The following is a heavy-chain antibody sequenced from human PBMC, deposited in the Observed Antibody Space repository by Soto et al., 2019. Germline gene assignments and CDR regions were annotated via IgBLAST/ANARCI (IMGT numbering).Heavy chain of an antibody. Sequence: GESLKISCRTSGYIFSTYWIGWVRQTTAKGLEWMGLTYPGDSDTRRNPSLLGQVTISANKSITTAYLHWRSLTASDTGIYYCARCGSGGADYWGQRTPFTVSS. CDR1: GYIFSTYW. CDR2: TYPGDSDT. D-gene: IGHD3-10*01. V-gene: IGHV5-51*01. CDR3: ARCGSGGADY. J-gene: IGHJ4*02.